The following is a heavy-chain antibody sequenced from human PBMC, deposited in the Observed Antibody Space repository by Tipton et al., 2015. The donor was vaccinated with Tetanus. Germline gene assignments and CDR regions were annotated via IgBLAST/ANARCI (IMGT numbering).Heavy chain of an antibody. CDR1: GFPSTLSFSRYA. CDR3: ARRSLTNYGLDV. J-gene: IGHJ6*02. CDR2: ISGSGGTT. Sequence: SLRLSCTASGFPSTLSFSRYAMTWVRQAPGKGLEWVSLISGSGGTTYFADSVKGRFTISRDHAKNTVYLQMNSLRAEDTAVYFCARRSLTNYGLDVWGQGTPVTVSS. V-gene: IGHV3-48*03. D-gene: IGHD1-1*01.